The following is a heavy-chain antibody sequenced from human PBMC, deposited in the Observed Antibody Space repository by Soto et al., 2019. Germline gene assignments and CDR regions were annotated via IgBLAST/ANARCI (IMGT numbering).Heavy chain of an antibody. CDR2: IYPGDHET. V-gene: IGHV5-51*01. CDR1: GYTCSNFR. CDR3: ARSPRSSPYFDY. J-gene: IGHJ4*02. D-gene: IGHD6-13*01. Sequence: EFLKISFQCFGYTCSNFRIGWVRRLPGKGLEWMGIIYPGDHETRYSPSFHGKVTISADKSINTAYLQWNSLEASDTAFYFCARSPRSSPYFDYWGQGALVTVSS.